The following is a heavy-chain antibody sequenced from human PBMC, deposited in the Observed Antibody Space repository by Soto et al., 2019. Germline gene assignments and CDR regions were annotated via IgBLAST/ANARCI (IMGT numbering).Heavy chain of an antibody. D-gene: IGHD5-12*01. CDR3: AKASKGYTGYDLDY. CDR2: ISGSGNTR. J-gene: IGHJ4*02. CDR1: GFSFGGYA. Sequence: GGSLRLSCAASGFSFGGYAMNWVRQAPGKGLEWVSAISGSGNTRYYSDSVRGRFTISRDNSKNTLYLEMISLRVEDTALYFCAKASKGYTGYDLDYWGQGTPVPVSS. V-gene: IGHV3-23*01.